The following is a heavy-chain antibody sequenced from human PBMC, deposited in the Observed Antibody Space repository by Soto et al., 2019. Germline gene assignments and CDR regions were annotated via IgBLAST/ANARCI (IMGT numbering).Heavy chain of an antibody. CDR2: IFSNDET. D-gene: IGHD2-15*01. CDR1: GFSLSNARMG. CDR3: ARIRDVVWFDP. V-gene: IGHV2-26*01. J-gene: IGHJ5*02. Sequence: QVTLKESGPVLVKPTETLTLTCTVSGFSLSNARMGVSWIRQPPGKALEWLAHIFSNDETSYNTSLKSRLTISKDHSKSQVGLTMTNMDPVDTATYYCARIRDVVWFDPWGQGTLVTVSS.